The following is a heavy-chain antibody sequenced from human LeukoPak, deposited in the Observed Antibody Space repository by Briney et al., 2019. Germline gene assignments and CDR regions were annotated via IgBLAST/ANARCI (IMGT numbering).Heavy chain of an antibody. J-gene: IGHJ4*02. CDR3: ARAGDYYYGSGSYRLFDY. Sequence: KPSETLSLTCTVSGGAISSYYWSWIRQPPGKGLEWIGYIYYSGSTNYNPSLKSRVTISVDTSKNQFSLKLSSVTAADTAVYYCARAGDYYYGSGSYRLFDYWGQGTRVTVSS. CDR1: GGAISSYY. CDR2: IYYSGST. V-gene: IGHV4-59*01. D-gene: IGHD3-10*01.